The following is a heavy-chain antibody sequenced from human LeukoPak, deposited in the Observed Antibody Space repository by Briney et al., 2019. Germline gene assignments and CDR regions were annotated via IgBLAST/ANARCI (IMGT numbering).Heavy chain of an antibody. CDR2: IIPIFGTA. CDR1: GGTFSSYA. CDR3: APLGYYYDSSGYFDY. J-gene: IGHJ4*02. Sequence: ASVKVSRKASGGTFSSYAISWVRQAPGQGLEWMGGIIPIFGTANYAQKFQGRVTITADESTSTAYMELSSLRSEDTAVYYCAPLGYYYDSSGYFDYWGQGTLVTVSS. V-gene: IGHV1-69*13. D-gene: IGHD3-22*01.